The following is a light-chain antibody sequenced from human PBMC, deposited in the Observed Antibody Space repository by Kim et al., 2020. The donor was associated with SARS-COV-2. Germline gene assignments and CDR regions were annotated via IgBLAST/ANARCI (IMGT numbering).Light chain of an antibody. J-gene: IGLJ2*01. CDR1: SSDVEIYNL. CDR3: CPYAGSSTLV. Sequence: QSALTQPASVSGSPGQSITISCTGTSSDVEIYNLVSWYQQHPGKAPKLMIYEVSKRPSGVSNRFSGSKSGNTASLTISGLQAEDEADYHCCPYAGSSTLVFGGGTKLTVL. CDR2: EVS. V-gene: IGLV2-23*02.